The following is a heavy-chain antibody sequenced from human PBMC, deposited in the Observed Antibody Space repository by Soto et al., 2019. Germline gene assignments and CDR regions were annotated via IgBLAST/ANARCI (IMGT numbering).Heavy chain of an antibody. Sequence: GGTLRLSCAASGCTFSSYGMRWVRQAPGKGLEWVAVISYDGRNKYYAYSVKGRLTISRDNSKNTLYLQMTSLRAEDTAVYYWANLAVAGTFAFDIWGQGTMVTVSS. CDR1: GCTFSSYG. V-gene: IGHV3-30*18. J-gene: IGHJ3*02. CDR3: ANLAVAGTFAFDI. CDR2: ISYDGRNK. D-gene: IGHD6-19*01.